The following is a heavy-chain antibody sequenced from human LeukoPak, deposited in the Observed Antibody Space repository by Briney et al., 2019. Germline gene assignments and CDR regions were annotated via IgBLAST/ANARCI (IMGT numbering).Heavy chain of an antibody. CDR3: AKMKGPGLYLHYSMDV. CDR2: ITGSGGRT. Sequence: GGSLRLSCAASGLTFSNFAMSWVRQAPGKGLEWVSMITGSGGRTFYADSVKSRFTISRDNSRDTLYLQMSSLRADDAAVYYCAKMKGPGLYLHYSMDVWGKGTTVTVSS. CDR1: GLTFSNFA. V-gene: IGHV3-23*01. D-gene: IGHD2-2*02. J-gene: IGHJ6*03.